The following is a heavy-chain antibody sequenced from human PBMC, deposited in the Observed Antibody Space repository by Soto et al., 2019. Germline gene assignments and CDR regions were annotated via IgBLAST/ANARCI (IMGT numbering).Heavy chain of an antibody. D-gene: IGHD2-2*02. CDR2: IWSDGSNK. V-gene: IGHV3-33*01. CDR1: GFTFSNYG. CDR3: ARGGYCSSTSCYTQRGGVERRLYYYYYGMDV. J-gene: IGHJ6*02. Sequence: QVQLVESGRGVVQPGRSLRLSCAASGFTFSNYGMHWVRQAPGKGLEWVAVIWSDGSNKYYADSVKGRFTISSDNSKNTLYLQMNSVRAEDTAVYYCARGGYCSSTSCYTQRGGVERRLYYYYYGMDVWGQGTTVTVSS.